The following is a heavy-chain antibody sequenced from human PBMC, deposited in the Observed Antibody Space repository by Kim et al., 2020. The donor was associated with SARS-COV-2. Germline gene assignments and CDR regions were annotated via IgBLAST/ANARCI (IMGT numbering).Heavy chain of an antibody. CDR2: INHSGST. Sequence: SETLSLTCAVYGGSFSGYYWSWIRQPPGKGLEWIGEINHSGSTNYNPSLKSRVTISVDTSKNQFSLKLSSVTAADTAVYYCARGPTGYDILTGTNDYWG. D-gene: IGHD3-9*01. V-gene: IGHV4-34*01. J-gene: IGHJ4*01. CDR3: ARGPTGYDILTGTNDY. CDR1: GGSFSGYY.